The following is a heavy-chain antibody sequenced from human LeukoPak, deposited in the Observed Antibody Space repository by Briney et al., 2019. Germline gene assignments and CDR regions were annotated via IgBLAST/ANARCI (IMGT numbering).Heavy chain of an antibody. D-gene: IGHD5-18*01. Sequence: SETLSLTCTVSGDSISNNNYYWGWIRQPPGKGLEWIGSIYYSGSTYYNPSLKSRVTISVDTSKNQFSLRLSSVTAADTAVYFCARHWSGYGTPSFDYWGQGTLVTVSS. J-gene: IGHJ4*02. CDR3: ARHWSGYGTPSFDY. CDR2: IYYSGST. CDR1: GDSISNNNYY. V-gene: IGHV4-39*01.